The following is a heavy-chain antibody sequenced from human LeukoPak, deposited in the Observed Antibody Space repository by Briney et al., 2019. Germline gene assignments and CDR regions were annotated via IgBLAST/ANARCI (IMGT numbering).Heavy chain of an antibody. J-gene: IGHJ4*02. Sequence: ASVKVSCKASGYTFTGYYMHWVRQAPGQGLEWMGWINPNSGGTNYAQKFQGRVTMTRDTSISTAYMELSRLRSDDTAVYYCARGMGYSGHDGTDYWGQGTLVTVSS. D-gene: IGHD5-12*01. CDR3: ARGMGYSGHDGTDY. V-gene: IGHV1-2*02. CDR1: GYTFTGYY. CDR2: INPNSGGT.